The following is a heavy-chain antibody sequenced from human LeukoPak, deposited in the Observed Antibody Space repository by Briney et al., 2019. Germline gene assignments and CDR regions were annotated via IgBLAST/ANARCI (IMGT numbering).Heavy chain of an antibody. Sequence: SETLSLTCTVSGGSISSYYWSWIRQPPGKGLEWIGYIYYSGSTNYNPSLKSRVTISVDTSKNQFSLKLSSVTAADTAVYYCARGYCSGGSCYAKYFQHWGQGTLVTVSS. CDR2: IYYSGST. CDR1: GGSISSYY. D-gene: IGHD2-15*01. V-gene: IGHV4-59*01. J-gene: IGHJ1*01. CDR3: ARGYCSGGSCYAKYFQH.